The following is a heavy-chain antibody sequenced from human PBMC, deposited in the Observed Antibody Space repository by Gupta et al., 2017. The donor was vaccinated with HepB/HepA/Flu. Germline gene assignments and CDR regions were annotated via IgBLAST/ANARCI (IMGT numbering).Heavy chain of an antibody. CDR2: IYGSGRT. Sequence: QVQLQESGPRLVKPSETLSLTCTVSRGSISHYFWSWIRQPAGKGLEWIGRIYGSGRTNFNPSLKSRLNMTVDTSKNQFSLRLESVTAADTAVYFCARTPRGSSDTCYYLYHMDIWGKGTTVTVSS. V-gene: IGHV4-4*07. CDR1: RGSISHYF. CDR3: ARTPRGSSDTCYYLYHMDI. J-gene: IGHJ6*03. D-gene: IGHD2-2*01.